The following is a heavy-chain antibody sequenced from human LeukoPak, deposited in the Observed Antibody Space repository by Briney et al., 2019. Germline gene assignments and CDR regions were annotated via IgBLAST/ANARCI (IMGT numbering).Heavy chain of an antibody. CDR2: IAYTGTI. J-gene: IGHJ4*02. CDR3: ARDPHSLDY. V-gene: IGHV3-48*01. CDR1: GFTFSSYW. Sequence: PGGSLRLSCAASGFTFSSYWMHWVRQAPGKGLEWVAYIAYTGTIHYADSVRGRFAISRDNAKNSLYLQLNSLRVEDTAVYYCARDPHSLDYWGQGTRVTVSS.